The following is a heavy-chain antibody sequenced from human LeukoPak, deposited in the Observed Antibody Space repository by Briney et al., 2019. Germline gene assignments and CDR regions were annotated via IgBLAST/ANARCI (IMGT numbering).Heavy chain of an antibody. CDR3: SRDPRTRSQLPHFDY. J-gene: IGHJ4*02. Sequence: PGRSLRLSCVASGFDFNNYAMHWVRQVPGKGLEWVGFISYDETSIYYAGSVKGRFTISRDNSENTLYPQMNSLRPEDTAVYFCSRDPRTRSQLPHFDYWGQGTLVTVSS. CDR2: ISYDETSI. CDR1: GFDFNNYA. V-gene: IGHV3-30*04. D-gene: IGHD1-1*01.